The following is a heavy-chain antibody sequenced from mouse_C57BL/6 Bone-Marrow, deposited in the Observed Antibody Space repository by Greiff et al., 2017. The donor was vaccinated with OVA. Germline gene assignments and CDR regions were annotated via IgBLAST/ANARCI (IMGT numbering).Heavy chain of an antibody. CDR3: AKPRGGYYYAMDY. D-gene: IGHD3-3*01. CDR1: GFTFTDYY. V-gene: IGHV1-36*01. CDR2: VYPYNSGT. J-gene: IGHJ4*01. Sequence: EGQLQQFGPVLVKPGPSVKISCKASGFTFTDYYIHWVKQGHGKSLEWIGLVYPYNSGTSYNQKFKGKATLTVDTSSSTAYMQLNSLTSRHSAVYSGAKPRGGYYYAMDYWGQGTPVTVSS.